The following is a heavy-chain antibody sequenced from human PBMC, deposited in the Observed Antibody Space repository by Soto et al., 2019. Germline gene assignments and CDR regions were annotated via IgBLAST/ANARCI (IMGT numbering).Heavy chain of an antibody. CDR3: ARGSGATAPFDY. CDR1: GGSISSYY. V-gene: IGHV4-59*01. J-gene: IGHJ4*02. Sequence: QVQLQESGPGLVKPSETLSLTCTVSGGSISSYYWSWIRQSPGKGLEWIGYIYYSGSTKYNPSLKSRVTLSVDTSKNLFSLKLSSVPAADTAVYYCARGSGATAPFDYWGQGTLVTVSS. D-gene: IGHD1-26*01. CDR2: IYYSGST.